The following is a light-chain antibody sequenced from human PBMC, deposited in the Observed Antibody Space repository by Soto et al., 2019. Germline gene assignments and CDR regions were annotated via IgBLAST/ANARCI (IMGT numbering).Light chain of an antibody. CDR3: QQYGSSQIT. V-gene: IGKV2-30*01. Sequence: GVMTQSPLSLPVTLGRPPSIPCRSSQSLVYSDGNTYLNWFQQRPGQSPRXXIYKVSNRDSGVPDRFSGSGSGTDFTLTISRLETEDFAVYYCQQYGSSQITFGQGTRLEIK. CDR2: KVS. J-gene: IGKJ5*01. CDR1: QSLVYSDGNTY.